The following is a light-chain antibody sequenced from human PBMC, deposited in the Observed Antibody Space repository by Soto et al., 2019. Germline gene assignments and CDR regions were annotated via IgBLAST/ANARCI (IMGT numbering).Light chain of an antibody. CDR1: SSDVGGYNY. CDR3: SSTTSSTTHV. V-gene: IGLV2-14*01. CDR2: DVS. Sequence: QSALTQPASVSGSPGQSITISCTGTSSDVGGYNYVSWYQQHPGKAPKLMIYDVSNRPSGVSNRFSGSKSGNTASLTISGLHAEDDADYYCSSTTSSTTHVFGTGTKVTVL. J-gene: IGLJ1*01.